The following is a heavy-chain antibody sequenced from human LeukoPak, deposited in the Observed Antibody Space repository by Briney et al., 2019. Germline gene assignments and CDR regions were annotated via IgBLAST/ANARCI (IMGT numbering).Heavy chain of an antibody. Sequence: SETLSLTCTVSGGSISSYYWSWIRQPPGKGLEWIGYIYYSGSTNYNPSLKSRVTISVDTSKNQFSLKLSSVTAADTAVYYCARGAAGTAYYFDYWGQGTLVTVSS. V-gene: IGHV4-59*01. D-gene: IGHD6-13*01. J-gene: IGHJ4*02. CDR1: GGSISSYY. CDR2: IYYSGST. CDR3: ARGAAGTAYYFDY.